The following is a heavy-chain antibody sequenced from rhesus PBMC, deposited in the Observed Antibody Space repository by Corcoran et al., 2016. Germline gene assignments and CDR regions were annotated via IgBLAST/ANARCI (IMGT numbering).Heavy chain of an antibody. Sequence: QVQLQESGPGVVKPSETLSLTCAVSGYSISSGYDWSWILQPPGKGLEWIGYIYGSSGSTNYNPSLKNRVNISKETSKNQFSLKLSSVTAADTAVYYCARERGDYYAYYFDYWGQGVLVTVSS. CDR1: GYSISSGYD. D-gene: IGHD3-34*01. V-gene: IGHV4-76*01. CDR3: ARERGDYYAYYFDY. CDR2: IYGSSGST. J-gene: IGHJ4*01.